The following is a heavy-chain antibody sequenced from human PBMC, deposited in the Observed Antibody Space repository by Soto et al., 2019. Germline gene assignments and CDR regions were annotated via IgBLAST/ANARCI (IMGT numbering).Heavy chain of an antibody. D-gene: IGHD1-26*01. CDR2: LILIFGTA. Sequence: QVQLVQSGAEVQKPGSSVKVSCMAPGGTFCSYSINWVRQAPGQGLEWMGELILIFGTADYAQKFQGRVTITEDESTSRAYSELSSLRSEDTAVYYCARDGGRRCGGIDYCGQGTLVTVAS. CDR3: ARDGGRRCGGIDY. J-gene: IGHJ4*02. CDR1: GGTFCSYS. V-gene: IGHV1-69*01.